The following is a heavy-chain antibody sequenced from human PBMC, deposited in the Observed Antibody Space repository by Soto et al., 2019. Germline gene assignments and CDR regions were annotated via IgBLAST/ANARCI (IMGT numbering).Heavy chain of an antibody. J-gene: IGHJ6*02. V-gene: IGHV3-33*01. CDR1: GFTFNNYG. D-gene: IGHD6-13*01. Sequence: QVQLVESGGGVVQPGRSLRLACAASGFTFNNYGMHWVRQAPGKGLEWVAVIWNDGNGYYYANSVKGRFTISRDNSKTTVSLEMRGLRAEDTAVYYCASRQISPPTRGAASARGGMDVWGQGTTVTVSS. CDR2: IWNDGNGY. CDR3: ASRQISPPTRGAASARGGMDV.